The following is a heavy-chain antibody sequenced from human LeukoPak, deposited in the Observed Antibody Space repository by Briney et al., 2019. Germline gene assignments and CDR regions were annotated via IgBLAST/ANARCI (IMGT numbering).Heavy chain of an antibody. CDR1: GFNFNNYW. V-gene: IGHV3-7*03. D-gene: IGHD1-26*01. J-gene: IGHJ4*02. CDR3: ARFPRRYSGDY. Sequence: GGSLRLSCAASGFNFNNYWMSWLRQAPGKGLEWVANIKDDGSEEYYVDSVKGRFTIVRDNAYNSLYLQMNSLRVEDTAIYFCARFPRRYSGDYWGQGTLGSVSS. CDR2: IKDDGSEE.